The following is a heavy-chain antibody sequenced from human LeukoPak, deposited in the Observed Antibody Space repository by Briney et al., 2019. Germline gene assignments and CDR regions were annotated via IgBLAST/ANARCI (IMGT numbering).Heavy chain of an antibody. J-gene: IGHJ4*02. CDR2: IYYSGST. CDR3: ATGKDYGDYSY. V-gene: IGHV4-59*01. D-gene: IGHD4-17*01. Sequence: PSETLSLTCTVSGGSISSYYWGWIRQPPGKGLEWIGYIYYSGSTNYNPSLKSRVTISVDTSKNQFSLKLTSVTAADTAVYYCATGKDYGDYSYWGQGTLVTVSS. CDR1: GGSISSYY.